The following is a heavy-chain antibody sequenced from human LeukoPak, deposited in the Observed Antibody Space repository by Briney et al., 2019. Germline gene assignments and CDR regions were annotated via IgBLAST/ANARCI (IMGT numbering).Heavy chain of an antibody. CDR3: AKEGGSYYDSSGYSDY. V-gene: IGHV3-23*01. CDR1: GFTFSSYA. D-gene: IGHD3-22*01. J-gene: IGHJ4*02. Sequence: TGGSLRLSCAASGFTFSSYAMSWVRQAPGKGLEWVSAISGSGGSTYYADSVKGRFTISRDNSKNTLYLQMNSLRAEDTAVYYCAKEGGSYYDSSGYSDYWGQGTLVTVSS. CDR2: ISGSGGST.